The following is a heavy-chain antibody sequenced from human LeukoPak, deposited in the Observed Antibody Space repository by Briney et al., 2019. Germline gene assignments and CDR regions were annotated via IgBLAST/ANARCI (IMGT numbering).Heavy chain of an antibody. CDR2: IWYDGSNK. CDR1: GFTFSSYG. CDR3: ASTTLARWEDSSRSGMDV. Sequence: GGSLRLSCAASGFTFSSYGMHWVRQAPGKGLEWVAVIWYDGSNKYYADSVKGRFTISRDNSKNTLYLQMNSLRAEDTAVYYCASTTLARWEDSSRSGMDVWGQGTTVTDSS. J-gene: IGHJ6*02. V-gene: IGHV3-33*01. D-gene: IGHD3-22*01.